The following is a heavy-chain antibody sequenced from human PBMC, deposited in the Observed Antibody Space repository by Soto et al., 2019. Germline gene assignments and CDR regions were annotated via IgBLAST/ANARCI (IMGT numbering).Heavy chain of an antibody. CDR2: IYSKAGKM. Sequence: QLHLLQSGAEVQKPGASVKVSCKTSGYTFNDFGITWVRQAPGLGLEWLGWIYSKAGKMNFAPKFQNRVIMTSDTCTSASLLEWTSRTFDDSAIYFCARDIAFDIDYWGQGTLVTVS. D-gene: IGHD2-15*01. CDR1: GYTFNDFG. V-gene: IGHV1-18*01. J-gene: IGHJ4*02. CDR3: ARDIAFDIDY.